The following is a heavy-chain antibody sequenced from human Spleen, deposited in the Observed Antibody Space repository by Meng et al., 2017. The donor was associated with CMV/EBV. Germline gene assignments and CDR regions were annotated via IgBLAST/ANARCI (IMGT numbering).Heavy chain of an antibody. V-gene: IGHV1-69*10. CDR1: GGTFSSYA. Sequence: SVKVSCKASGGTFSSYAISWVRQAPGQGLEWMGGIIPILGITNYAQKFQGRVTIATDESTSTVYMELSSLRSEDTAVYYCARVLHNFYDSSGNHYGMDVWGQGTTVTVSS. CDR2: IIPILGIT. CDR3: ARVLHNFYDSSGNHYGMDV. D-gene: IGHD3-22*01. J-gene: IGHJ6*02.